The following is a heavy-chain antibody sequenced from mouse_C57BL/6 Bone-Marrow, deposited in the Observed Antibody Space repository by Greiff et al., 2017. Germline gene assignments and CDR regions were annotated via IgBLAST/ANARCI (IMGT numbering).Heavy chain of an antibody. Sequence: VQLQQSGAELVRPGASVTLSCKASGYTFTDYEMHWVKQTPVHGLEWIGAIDPETGGTAYHQKFQGQAILTAAKSYSPAYMELRSLTSKDSAVYYCQLGGFAYWGQGTMLTVSS. CDR1: GYTFTDYE. D-gene: IGHD4-1*02. J-gene: IGHJ2*01. CDR3: QLGGFAY. V-gene: IGHV1-15*01. CDR2: IDPETGGT.